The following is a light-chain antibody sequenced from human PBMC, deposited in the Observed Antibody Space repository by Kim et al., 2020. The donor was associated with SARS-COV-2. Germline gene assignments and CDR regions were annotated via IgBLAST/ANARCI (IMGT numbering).Light chain of an antibody. V-gene: IGKV4-1*01. CDR3: QQYYKRT. Sequence: GAGATINCKSSHSVSYSYNNKNYLAWYQQKPGQPPKLLIYWASTRESGVPDRFSGSGSGTYFTLTISSLQAEDVAIYYCQQYYKRTFGQGTKLEI. CDR1: HSVSYSYNNKNY. CDR2: WAS. J-gene: IGKJ2*01.